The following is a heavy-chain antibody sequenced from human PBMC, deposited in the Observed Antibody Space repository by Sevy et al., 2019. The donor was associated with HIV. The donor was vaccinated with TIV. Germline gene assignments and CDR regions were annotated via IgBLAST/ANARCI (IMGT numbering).Heavy chain of an antibody. CDR3: ARDRAYSALDY. CDR1: GFTFSDSW. J-gene: IGHJ4*02. Sequence: GGCLRLSCVASGFTFSDSWMTWVRQAPGKGLERIAFINEDGSRLGYVDSVRGRFTISRENTKNSLYLQMYSLRAEDTAVYFCARDRAYSALDYWGQGTLVTVSS. V-gene: IGHV3-7*01. D-gene: IGHD5-18*01. CDR2: INEDGSRL.